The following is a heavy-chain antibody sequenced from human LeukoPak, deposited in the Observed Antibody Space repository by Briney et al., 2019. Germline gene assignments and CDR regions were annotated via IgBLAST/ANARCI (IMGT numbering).Heavy chain of an antibody. J-gene: IGHJ5*02. V-gene: IGHV1-46*01. CDR2: INPSGGST. CDR3: ARDKYSSSWYVRAGFDP. D-gene: IGHD6-13*01. CDR1: GYTFTSYY. Sequence: VASVKVSCKASGYTFTSYYMHWVRQAPGQGLEWTGIINPSGGSTNYAQKFQGRVTMTRDTSISTAYMELSRLRSDDTAVYYCARDKYSSSWYVRAGFDPWGQGTLVTVSS.